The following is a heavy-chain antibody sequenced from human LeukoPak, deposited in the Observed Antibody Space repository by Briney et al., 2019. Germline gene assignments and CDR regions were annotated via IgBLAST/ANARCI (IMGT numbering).Heavy chain of an antibody. CDR2: ISGSGGST. Sequence: GGPLRLSCAASGFTFSSYAMSWVRQAPGKGLEWVSAISGSGGSTYYADSVKGRFTISRDNSKNTLYLQMNSLRAEDTAVYYCAKDLEDIVVVPAALLFDYWGQGTLVTVSS. J-gene: IGHJ4*02. CDR3: AKDLEDIVVVPAALLFDY. CDR1: GFTFSSYA. D-gene: IGHD2-2*01. V-gene: IGHV3-23*01.